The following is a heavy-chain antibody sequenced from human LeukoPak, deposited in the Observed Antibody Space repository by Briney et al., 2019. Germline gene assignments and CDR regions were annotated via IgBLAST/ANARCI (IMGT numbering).Heavy chain of an antibody. CDR3: AKAPYYDFWSGYFFDY. V-gene: IGHV3-23*01. Sequence: GGSLRLSCAASGFTFSSYAMSWVRQAPGKGLEWVSAISGSGGSTYYADPVKGRFTISRDNSKDTLYLQMNSLRAEDTAVYYCAKAPYYDFWSGYFFDYWGQGTLVTVSS. D-gene: IGHD3-3*01. CDR1: GFTFSSYA. CDR2: ISGSGGST. J-gene: IGHJ4*02.